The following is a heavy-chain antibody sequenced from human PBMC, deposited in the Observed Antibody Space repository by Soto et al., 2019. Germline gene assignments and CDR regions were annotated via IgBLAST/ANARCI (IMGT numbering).Heavy chain of an antibody. CDR3: ARGQEGVVATH. J-gene: IGHJ4*02. D-gene: IGHD5-12*01. V-gene: IGHV4-34*01. CDR1: GGSLSGSY. Sequence: QVQLQQWGAGLLKPSETLSLNCAVTGGSLSGSYWSWIRQPPGKGLERIGEVKDAGHTNYSPSLRGRVTISSDPSNNQFSLRLNSVTAADTGVYYCARGQEGVVATHWDQGSLVTVSS. CDR2: VKDAGHT.